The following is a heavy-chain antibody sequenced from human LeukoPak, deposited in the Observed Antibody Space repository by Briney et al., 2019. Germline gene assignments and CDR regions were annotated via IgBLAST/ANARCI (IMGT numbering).Heavy chain of an antibody. CDR3: ASSRDNFDY. Sequence: GGSLRLSCAASGFPFSSYSMNWVRQAPGKGLEWVSYISSGSSNMYYADSVKGRFTTSRDNAKNSLYLQLSSLRAEDTAVYYCASSRDNFDYWGQGTLVTVSS. CDR1: GFPFSSYS. D-gene: IGHD5-24*01. CDR2: ISSGSSNM. J-gene: IGHJ4*02. V-gene: IGHV3-48*04.